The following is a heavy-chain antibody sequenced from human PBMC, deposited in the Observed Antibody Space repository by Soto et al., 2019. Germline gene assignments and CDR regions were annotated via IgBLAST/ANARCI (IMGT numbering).Heavy chain of an antibody. V-gene: IGHV3-21*01. CDR3: ARAVEYQLLHDYYYGMDV. Sequence: GGSLRLSCAASGFTFSSYSMNWVRQAPGKGLEWVSSISSSSYIYYADSVKGRFTISRDNAKNSLYLQMNSLRAEDTAVYYCARAVEYQLLHDYYYGMDVWGQGTTVTVSS. CDR2: ISSSSYI. J-gene: IGHJ6*02. D-gene: IGHD2-2*01. CDR1: GFTFSSYS.